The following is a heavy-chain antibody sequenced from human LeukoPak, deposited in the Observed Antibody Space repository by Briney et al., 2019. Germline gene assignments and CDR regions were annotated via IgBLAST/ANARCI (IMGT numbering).Heavy chain of an antibody. CDR3: ARDERYYYDSSGYVPY. Sequence: GGSLRLSCAASGFTFSRYSMIWVRQGPGKGLEWVSSISSASSYIYYADSLKGRFTISRDNAKNSLYLQMNSLRAEDTAVYYCARDERYYYDSSGYVPYWGQGTLVTVSS. D-gene: IGHD3-22*01. V-gene: IGHV3-21*01. J-gene: IGHJ4*02. CDR1: GFTFSRYS. CDR2: ISSASSYI.